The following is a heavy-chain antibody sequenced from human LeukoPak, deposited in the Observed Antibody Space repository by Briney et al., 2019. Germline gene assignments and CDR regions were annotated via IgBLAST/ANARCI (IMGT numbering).Heavy chain of an antibody. CDR2: IYYNGNT. D-gene: IGHD6-19*01. CDR1: GGSFNNYY. Sequence: PSETLSLTCTLSGGSFNNYYWSWIRQPPGKGLEWIGYIYYNGNTNYNPSLKSRVTISVDTSKNQFSLKLSSVTAADTAVYFCAREYSSGLSWFDPWGQGTLVTVSS. CDR3: AREYSSGLSWFDP. V-gene: IGHV4-59*01. J-gene: IGHJ5*02.